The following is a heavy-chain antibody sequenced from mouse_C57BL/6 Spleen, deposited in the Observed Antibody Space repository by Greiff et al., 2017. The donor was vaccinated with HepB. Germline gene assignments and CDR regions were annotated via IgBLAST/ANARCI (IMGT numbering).Heavy chain of an antibody. D-gene: IGHD2-3*01. J-gene: IGHJ4*01. CDR3: ARDQGGYDGGAMDY. Sequence: EVMLVESGGGLVKPGGSLKLSCAASGFTFSSYAMSWVRQTPEKRLEWVATISDGGSYTYYPDNVKGRFTISRDNAKNNLYLQMSHLKSEDTAMYDCARDQGGYDGGAMDYWGQGTSVTVSS. CDR2: ISDGGSYT. CDR1: GFTFSSYA. V-gene: IGHV5-4*01.